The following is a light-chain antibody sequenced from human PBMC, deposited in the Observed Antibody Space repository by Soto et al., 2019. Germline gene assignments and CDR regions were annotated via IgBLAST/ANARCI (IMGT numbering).Light chain of an antibody. CDR3: YSYTSSSTYV. CDR2: DVS. J-gene: IGLJ1*01. Sequence: QSALTQPASVSGSPGQSITISCTGTSSDVCAYNYVSWYQQHPGKAPKLMVCDVSNRPSGVSDRFSGSKSGNTASLTISGLLAEDEADYYCYSYTSSSTYVFGTGTKLTVL. CDR1: SSDVCAYNY. V-gene: IGLV2-14*03.